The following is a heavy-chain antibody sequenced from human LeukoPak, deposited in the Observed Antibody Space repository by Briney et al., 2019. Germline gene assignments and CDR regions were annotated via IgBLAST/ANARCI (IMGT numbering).Heavy chain of an antibody. CDR2: INTSGATT. Sequence: GASVKVSCKPSGYTFSRYYIHWVRQAPGQGLEWMGIINTSGATTRYGQKFKGRVTATRDTSTSTVYMEMSSLNSEDTAVYYCARGLESSGWYGMDVWGQGATIIVSS. V-gene: IGHV1-46*01. CDR1: GYTFSRYY. J-gene: IGHJ6*02. D-gene: IGHD6-19*01. CDR3: ARGLESSGWYGMDV.